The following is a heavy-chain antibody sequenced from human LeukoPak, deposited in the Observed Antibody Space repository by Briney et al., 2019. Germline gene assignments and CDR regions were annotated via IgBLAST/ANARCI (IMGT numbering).Heavy chain of an antibody. J-gene: IGHJ4*02. CDR1: GGSISSYY. CDR3: ARDPSYGMFDY. D-gene: IGHD3-16*01. CDR2: IYYSGST. V-gene: IGHV4-59*01. Sequence: PSETLSLTCTVSGGSISSYYWSWIRQPPGKGLEWIGYIYYSGSTNYNPSLKSRVTISVDTSKNQFSLKLSSVTAADTAVYYCARDPSYGMFDYWGQGTLVTVSS.